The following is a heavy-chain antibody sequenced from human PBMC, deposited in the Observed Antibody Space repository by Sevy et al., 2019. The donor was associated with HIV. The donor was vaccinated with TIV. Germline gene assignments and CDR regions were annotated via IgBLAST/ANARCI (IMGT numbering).Heavy chain of an antibody. CDR1: GFTFSSYA. J-gene: IGHJ5*02. CDR3: TRNGGAFDNGFDP. Sequence: GGSLRLSCTASGFTFSSYAMYWVRQAPGKGLEWVAVISIDGNNKDYADSVKGRFTISRDNSKNTLYLQMNSLRAEDTAVYYCTRNGGAFDNGFDPWGQGTLVTVSS. D-gene: IGHD2-8*01. V-gene: IGHV3-30*04. CDR2: ISIDGNNK.